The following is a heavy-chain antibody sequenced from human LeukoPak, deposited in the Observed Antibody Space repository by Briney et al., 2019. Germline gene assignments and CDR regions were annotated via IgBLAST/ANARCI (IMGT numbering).Heavy chain of an antibody. J-gene: IGHJ4*02. CDR3: ARGGYSKRGLDY. CDR2: IYHSGST. V-gene: IGHV4-38-2*02. Sequence: PSETLSLTCTVSGYSISSGYYWGWIRQPPGKGLEWIGSIYHSGSTYYNPSLKSRVTISVDTSKNQFSLRLSSVTAADPAVYYCARGGYSKRGLDYWGQGTLVTVSS. CDR1: GYSISSGYY. D-gene: IGHD4-11*01.